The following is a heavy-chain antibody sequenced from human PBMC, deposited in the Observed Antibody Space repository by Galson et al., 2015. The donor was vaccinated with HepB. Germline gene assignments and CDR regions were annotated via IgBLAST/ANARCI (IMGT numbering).Heavy chain of an antibody. Sequence: SLRLSCAASGFTFSSYWMSWVRQAPGKGLEWVANIKQDGNEKYYVDSVKGRFTISRDSAKNSLFLQMNSLRAEDTAVYYCARERHSSSRSLYDFDYWGPGTLVTVSS. CDR1: GFTFSSYW. J-gene: IGHJ4*02. V-gene: IGHV3-7*01. CDR2: IKQDGNEK. CDR3: ARERHSSSRSLYDFDY. D-gene: IGHD6-19*01.